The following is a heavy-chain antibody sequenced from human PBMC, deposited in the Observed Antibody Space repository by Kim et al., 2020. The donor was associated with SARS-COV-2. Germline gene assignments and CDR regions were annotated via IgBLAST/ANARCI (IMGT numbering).Heavy chain of an antibody. CDR2: VYYSGTT. CDR3: ARFRGMTRATTERWYDT. V-gene: IGHV4-39*01. CDR1: GGSIGAGYY. Sequence: SETLSLTCTVSGGSIGAGYYWDWIRQTPGKGLEWIGSVYYSGTTYYKPSLEGRVTISVDTSRNQVSLKLTSASAADTAVYYCARFRGMTRATTERWYDTWGQGTLVTVSS. J-gene: IGHJ5*02. D-gene: IGHD4-17*01.